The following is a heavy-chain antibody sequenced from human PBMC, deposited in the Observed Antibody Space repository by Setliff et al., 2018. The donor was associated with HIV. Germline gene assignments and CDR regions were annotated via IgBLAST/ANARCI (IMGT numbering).Heavy chain of an antibody. J-gene: IGHJ3*01. CDR1: GFTFSNSW. V-gene: IGHV3-74*03. CDR3: ARDSSGTYTQDDDALDL. Sequence: GGSLRLSCAASGFTFSNSWMHWVRQAPGKGLVWVSRINTDGSSATYADSVKGRFTNSRDNAKNTLYLQMDRLRAEDTAMYYCARDSSGTYTQDDDALDLWGQGTMVTVSS. D-gene: IGHD1-26*01. CDR2: INTDGSSA.